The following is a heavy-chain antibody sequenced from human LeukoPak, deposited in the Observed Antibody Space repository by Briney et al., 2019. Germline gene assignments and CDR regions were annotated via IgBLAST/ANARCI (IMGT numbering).Heavy chain of an antibody. D-gene: IGHD1-14*01. V-gene: IGHV3-33*01. CDR2: MWYDGNTK. CDR3: ARDEVITFRLFDH. Sequence: GGSLRLSCAASGFTLSAHGMHWVRQAPGKGLEWLAVMWYDGNTKYYSDSVKGRFTISRDSSKNTLYLEMNSLRAEDTAVYYCARDEVITFRLFDHWGQGTLVTVSS. J-gene: IGHJ4*02. CDR1: GFTLSAHG.